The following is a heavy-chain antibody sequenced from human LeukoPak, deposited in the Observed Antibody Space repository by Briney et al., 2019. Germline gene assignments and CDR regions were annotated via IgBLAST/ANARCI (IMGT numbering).Heavy chain of an antibody. CDR2: ISSSGSTI. CDR3: ARERGEVGGYYYYYMDV. Sequence: GGSLRLSCAASGFTFSSYEMNWVRQAPGKGLEWVSYISSSGSTIYYADSVKGRFAISRDNAKNTLYLQMNSLRAEDTAVYYCARERGEVGGYYYYYMDVWGKGTTVTVSS. J-gene: IGHJ6*03. D-gene: IGHD3-10*01. CDR1: GFTFSSYE. V-gene: IGHV3-48*03.